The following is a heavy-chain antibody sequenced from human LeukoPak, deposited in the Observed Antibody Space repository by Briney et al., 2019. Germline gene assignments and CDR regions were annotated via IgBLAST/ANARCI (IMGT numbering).Heavy chain of an antibody. V-gene: IGHV3-74*01. Sequence: GGSLRLSCTASGFTFSSYWMHWVRQAPGRGLGWVSRIDRDGSRINYADSVKGRFTISRDNGKNTLFLQMNSLRAEDAAVYYCVRGNDYGGPHYWGQGTLVTVSS. D-gene: IGHD4-23*01. CDR2: IDRDGSRI. CDR1: GFTFSSYW. CDR3: VRGNDYGGPHY. J-gene: IGHJ4*02.